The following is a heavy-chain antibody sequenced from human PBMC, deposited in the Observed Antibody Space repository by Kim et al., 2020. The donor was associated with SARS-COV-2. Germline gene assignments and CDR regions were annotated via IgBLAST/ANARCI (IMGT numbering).Heavy chain of an antibody. V-gene: IGHV4-30-2*01. CDR1: GGSISSGGYS. D-gene: IGHD3-22*01. CDR2: IYHSGST. J-gene: IGHJ5*02. CDR3: ARGSSGYYFNWFDP. Sequence: SETLSLTCAVSGGSISSGGYSWSWIRQPPGKGLEWIGYIYHSGSTYYNPSLKSRVTISVDRSKNQFSLKLSSVTAADTAVYYCARGSSGYYFNWFDPWG.